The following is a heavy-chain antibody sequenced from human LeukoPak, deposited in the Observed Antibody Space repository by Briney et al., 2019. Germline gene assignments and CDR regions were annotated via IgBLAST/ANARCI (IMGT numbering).Heavy chain of an antibody. CDR3: ATTAIYDFWSGYYRLDPPRD. J-gene: IGHJ4*02. CDR1: GGSFSGYY. V-gene: IGHV4-34*01. CDR2: INHSGST. Sequence: SETLSLTCAVYGGSFSGYYWSWIRQPPGKGLEWIGEINHSGSTNYNPSLKSRVTISVDTSKNQFSLKLSSVTAADTAVYYCATTAIYDFWSGYYRLDPPRDWGQGTQVTVSS. D-gene: IGHD3-3*01.